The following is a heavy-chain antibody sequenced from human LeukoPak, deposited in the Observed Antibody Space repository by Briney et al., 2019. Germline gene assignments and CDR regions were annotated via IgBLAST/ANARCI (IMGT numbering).Heavy chain of an antibody. CDR3: ARRTMVYAIRDNWFDP. V-gene: IGHV4-59*12. CDR1: GGSISSYY. D-gene: IGHD2-8*01. Sequence: SETLSLTCTVSGGSISSYYWSWIRQPPGKGLEWIGYIYYSGSTNYNPSLKSRVTISVDTSKNQFSLKLSSVTAADTAVYYCARRTMVYAIRDNWFDPWGQGTLVTVSS. J-gene: IGHJ5*02. CDR2: IYYSGST.